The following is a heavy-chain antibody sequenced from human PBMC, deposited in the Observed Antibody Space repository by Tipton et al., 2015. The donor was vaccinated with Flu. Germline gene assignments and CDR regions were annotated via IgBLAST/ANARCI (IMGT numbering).Heavy chain of an antibody. Sequence: TLSLTCTVSGGSISSSSYYWGWIRQPPGKGLEWIGSIYYSGSTYYNPSLKSRVTISVVTSKNQFSLKLSSVTSADTAVYYCARGDYYGYWYFDLWGRGTLVTVSS. CDR2: IYYSGST. V-gene: IGHV4-39*07. CDR3: ARGDYYGYWYFDL. J-gene: IGHJ2*01. CDR1: GGSISSSSYY. D-gene: IGHD3-10*01.